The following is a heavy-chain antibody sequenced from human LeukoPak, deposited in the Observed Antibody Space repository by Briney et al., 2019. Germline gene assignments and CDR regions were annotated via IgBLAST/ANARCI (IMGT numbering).Heavy chain of an antibody. V-gene: IGHV3-30*03. J-gene: IGHJ5*02. CDR3: ARPSLSEGADWFDP. D-gene: IGHD1-26*01. Sequence: GGSLRLSCAASGFTFSSYGMHWVRQAPGKGLEWVAVISYDGSNKYYADSVKGRFTISRDNSKNTLYLQMGSLTAEDMAVYYCARPSLSEGADWFDPWGQGTLVAVSS. CDR2: ISYDGSNK. CDR1: GFTFSSYG.